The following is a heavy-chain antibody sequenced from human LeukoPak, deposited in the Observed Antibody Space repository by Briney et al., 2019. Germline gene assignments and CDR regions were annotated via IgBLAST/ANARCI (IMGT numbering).Heavy chain of an antibody. CDR1: GYTFTSYG. J-gene: IGHJ4*02. V-gene: IGHV1-18*01. CDR3: ARGYYYDSSGEHIRTGPFDY. Sequence: GASVKVSCKASGYTFTSYGISWVRQAPGQGLEWMGWISAYNGNTNYAQKLQGRVTMTTDTSTSTAYMELRSLRSGDTAVYYCARGYYYDSSGEHIRTGPFDYWGQGTLVTVSS. CDR2: ISAYNGNT. D-gene: IGHD3-22*01.